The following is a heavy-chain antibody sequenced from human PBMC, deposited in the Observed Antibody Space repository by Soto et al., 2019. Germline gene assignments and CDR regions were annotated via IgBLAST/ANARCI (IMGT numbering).Heavy chain of an antibody. V-gene: IGHV1-69*01. CDR2: IIPIFGTA. D-gene: IGHD1-26*01. CDR1: GGTFSSYA. CDR3: ARDRGDGGSYFVR. Sequence: QVQLVQSGAEVKKPGSSVKVSCKASGGTFSSYAISWVRQARGHGLEWMGGIIPIFGTANYAQKIQGSVTITADESTGTACMELSSLRSEDTAVCYCARDRGDGGSYFVRWGQGPTVPVSS. J-gene: IGHJ6*02.